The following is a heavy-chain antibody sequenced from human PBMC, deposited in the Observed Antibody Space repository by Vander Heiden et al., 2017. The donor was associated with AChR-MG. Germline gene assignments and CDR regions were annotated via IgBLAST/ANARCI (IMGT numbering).Heavy chain of an antibody. D-gene: IGHD1-26*01. V-gene: IGHV3-73*02. Sequence: VQLVESGGGLVQPGGSLMLSCAASGFTFSHSAMHWVRQASGKGLEWVGRIRSKVNSYATAYAASVQGRFTISRDDSKNTAYLQMNSLKTEDTAVYYCTRQYSGSNYYYFDYWGQGTLVTVSS. CDR2: IRSKVNSYAT. CDR1: GFTFSHSA. CDR3: TRQYSGSNYYYFDY. J-gene: IGHJ4*02.